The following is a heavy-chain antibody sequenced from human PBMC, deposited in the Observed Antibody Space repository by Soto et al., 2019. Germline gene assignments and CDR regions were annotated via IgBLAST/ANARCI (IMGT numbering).Heavy chain of an antibody. V-gene: IGHV3-73*02. CDR1: GFTFSGSA. CDR2: IRSKANSYAT. J-gene: IGHJ6*02. Sequence: EVQLVESGGGLVQPGGSLKLSCAASGFTFSGSAMHWVRQASGKGLEWVGRIRSKANSYATAYAASVKGRFTISRDDSKNTAYLQMNSLKTEDTAMYYCTTPDSQMVRGEDMDVWGQGTTVTVSS. D-gene: IGHD3-10*01. CDR3: TTPDSQMVRGEDMDV.